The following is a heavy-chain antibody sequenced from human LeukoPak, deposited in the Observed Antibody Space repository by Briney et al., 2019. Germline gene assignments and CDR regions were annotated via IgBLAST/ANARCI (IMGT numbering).Heavy chain of an antibody. CDR3: ARAVAVAGRSRGLDY. Sequence: ASVKVSCKASGYTFTGYYMHWVRQAPGQGLEWMGWINPNSGGTNYAQKFQGRVTMTRDTSISTAYMELSRLRSDDTAVCYCARAVAVAGRSRGLDYWGQGTLVTVSS. D-gene: IGHD6-19*01. CDR1: GYTFTGYY. V-gene: IGHV1-2*02. J-gene: IGHJ4*02. CDR2: INPNSGGT.